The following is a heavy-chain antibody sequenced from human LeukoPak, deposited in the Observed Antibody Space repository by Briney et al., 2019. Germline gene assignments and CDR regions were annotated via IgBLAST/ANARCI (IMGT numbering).Heavy chain of an antibody. D-gene: IGHD1-26*01. V-gene: IGHV4-59*01. J-gene: IGHJ3*02. CDR3: ARHVMGDI. CDR2: IDHTGST. CDR1: DDSITIYY. Sequence: SETLSLTCTVSDDSITIYYWSWIRQPPGKGLEWIGYIDHTGSTNYNPSLKSRVTISRDTSKNHFSLELSSATAADTAVYFCARHVMGDIWGQGTMVTVSS.